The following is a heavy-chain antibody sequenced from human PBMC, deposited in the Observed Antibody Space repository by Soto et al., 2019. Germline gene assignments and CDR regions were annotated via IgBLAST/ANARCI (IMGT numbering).Heavy chain of an antibody. CDR3: AREWGLLPYYVMNV. Sequence: PSETLSLTCIVSGDSVTSGSCYWTWLRQPPGKGLEWIGYISYTGRTNYNPSLQSRVTISVDTSKNDFSLNLSSVTAADTAVYFCAREWGLLPYYVMNVWGHGTAVTVSS. D-gene: IGHD7-27*01. CDR2: ISYTGRT. J-gene: IGHJ6*02. CDR1: GDSVTSGSCY. V-gene: IGHV4-61*03.